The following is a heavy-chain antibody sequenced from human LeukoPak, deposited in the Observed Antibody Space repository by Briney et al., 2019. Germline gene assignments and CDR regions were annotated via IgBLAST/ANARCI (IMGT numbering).Heavy chain of an antibody. J-gene: IGHJ4*02. D-gene: IGHD2-21*01. V-gene: IGHV3-21*01. CDR2: ISSSSSYI. CDR3: ARGGSIIPYFVY. CDR1: GFTFSSYS. Sequence: GGSLRLSCAASGFTFSSYSMNWVRQAPGKGLEWVSSISSSSSYIYYADSVKGRFTISRDNAKNSLYLQMNSLRAEDTAVYYCARGGSIIPYFVYWGQGTLVTVSS.